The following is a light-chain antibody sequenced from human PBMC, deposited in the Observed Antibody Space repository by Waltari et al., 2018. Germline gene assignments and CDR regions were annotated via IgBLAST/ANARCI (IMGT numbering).Light chain of an antibody. Sequence: EIVLTQSPATLSLSPGETATLSCRASQSVGTYLAWYQQKPGQAPRLLIYDASNRATGIRDRFRGSGAGTDFTRTISGLAPDDFAVYYCQQRSSWTPHTFGQGARLEIK. V-gene: IGKV3-11*01. J-gene: IGKJ2*01. CDR2: DAS. CDR1: QSVGTY. CDR3: QQRSSWTPHT.